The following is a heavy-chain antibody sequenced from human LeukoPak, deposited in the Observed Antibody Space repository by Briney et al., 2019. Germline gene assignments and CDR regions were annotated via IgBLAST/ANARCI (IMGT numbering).Heavy chain of an antibody. CDR2: IYYSGST. CDR1: GGSISSSSYY. J-gene: IGHJ6*03. Sequence: PSETLSLTCTVSGGSISSSSYYWGWIRQPPGKGLEWIGSIYYSGSTYYNPSLKSRVTISVDTSKNQFSLKLSSVTAADTAVYYCARFGLPIYYYYYYMDVWGKGTTVTVSS. V-gene: IGHV4-39*07. CDR3: ARFGLPIYYYYYYMDV. D-gene: IGHD4-11*01.